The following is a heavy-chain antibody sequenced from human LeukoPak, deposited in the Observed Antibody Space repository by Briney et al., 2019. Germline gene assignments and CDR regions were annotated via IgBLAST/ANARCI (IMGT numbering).Heavy chain of an antibody. J-gene: IGHJ3*02. V-gene: IGHV1-2*02. CDR1: GYTFTGYY. Sequence: ASVKVSCKASGYTFTGYYMHWVRQAPGQGLEWMGWINPNSGGTNYAQKFQGRVTMTRDTSISTAYMELSRLRSDDTAVYYCARGDYYDSSGYSLYAFDIWGQGTMVTASS. D-gene: IGHD3-22*01. CDR2: INPNSGGT. CDR3: ARGDYYDSSGYSLYAFDI.